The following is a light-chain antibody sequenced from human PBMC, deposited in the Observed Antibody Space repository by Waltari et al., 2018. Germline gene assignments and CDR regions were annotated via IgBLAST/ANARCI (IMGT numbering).Light chain of an antibody. V-gene: IGLV2-23*02. CDR3: CSYSGSGSFPYV. J-gene: IGLJ1*01. Sequence: QSALTQPASVSGSPGQSITISCTGSSNNIVFYDLVSWYQQHPGKAPKLIIFDVIKRPSGVSDRFSVSKSCNTASLTISGLQTEDDADYYCCSYSGSGSFPYVFGPGTRVAVL. CDR1: SNNIVFYDL. CDR2: DVI.